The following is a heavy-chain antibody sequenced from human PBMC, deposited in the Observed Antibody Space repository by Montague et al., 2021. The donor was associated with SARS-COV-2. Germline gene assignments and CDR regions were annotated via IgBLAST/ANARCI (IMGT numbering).Heavy chain of an antibody. Sequence: TLSLTCTVSGGSISGDNYYWTWIRQHPGKGLEWIAYIYYTGSTYYNPSLQSRLRTSLDTSKNQFSPTLTSVTAADTAIYYCARNRGWGSRGAGYIDLRGRGTLVTVSS. V-gene: IGHV4-31*03. CDR3: ARNRGWGSRGAGYIDL. D-gene: IGHD7-27*01. CDR2: IYYTGST. CDR1: GGSISGDNYY. J-gene: IGHJ2*01.